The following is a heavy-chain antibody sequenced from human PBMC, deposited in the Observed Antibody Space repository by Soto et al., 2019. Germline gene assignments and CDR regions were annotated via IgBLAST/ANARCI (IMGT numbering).Heavy chain of an antibody. J-gene: IGHJ4*02. V-gene: IGHV3-53*02. Sequence: EVQLVETGGGLIQPGGSLRLSCAASGFTVSSNYMSWVRQAPGKGLEWVSVIYSGGSTYYADSVKGRFTISRDNSKNTQYLQMNSLRAEDTAVYYCSVVTAIQSDYWGQGTLVTVSS. CDR3: SVVTAIQSDY. CDR2: IYSGGST. D-gene: IGHD2-21*02. CDR1: GFTVSSNY.